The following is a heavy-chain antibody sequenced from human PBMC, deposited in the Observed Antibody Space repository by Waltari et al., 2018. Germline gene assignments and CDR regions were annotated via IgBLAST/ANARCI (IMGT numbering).Heavy chain of an antibody. J-gene: IGHJ4*02. V-gene: IGHV4-4*07. CDR2: IYTSGST. CDR1: GGSISSYY. CDR3: ARDRGDYDYLYYFDY. Sequence: QVQLQESCPGLVKPSETLSLTCTVSGGSISSYYWSWIRQPAGKGLEWIGRIYTSGSTNYNPSLKRRVTMSVDTSKNQFSLKLSSVTAADTAVYYCARDRGDYDYLYYFDYWGQGTLVTVSS. D-gene: IGHD3-3*01.